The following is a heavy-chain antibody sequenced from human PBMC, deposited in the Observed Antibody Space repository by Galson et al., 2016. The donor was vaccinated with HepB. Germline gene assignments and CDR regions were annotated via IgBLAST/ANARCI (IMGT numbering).Heavy chain of an antibody. CDR1: GYSFTSHW. D-gene: IGHD6-6*01. CDR3: VRGGYGSSSSTLRLTAFGI. CDR2: IYCGDSDT. V-gene: IGHV5-51*01. J-gene: IGHJ3*02. Sequence: QSGAEVTKPGESLKISCKGSGYSFTSHWIAWVRQKPGKGLEWMGIIYCGDSDTRYSPSFQGQVTISDDKSTRTAYLRWSSLKASDTAMYYCVRGGYGSSSSTLRLTAFGIWGQGTMVIVSS.